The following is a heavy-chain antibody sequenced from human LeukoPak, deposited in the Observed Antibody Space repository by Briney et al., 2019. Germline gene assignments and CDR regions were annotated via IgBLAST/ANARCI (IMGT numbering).Heavy chain of an antibody. CDR3: ARYHYDSSGSIDY. V-gene: IGHV4-4*02. CDR2: IYHSGST. J-gene: IGHJ4*02. CDR1: GGSISSTNW. D-gene: IGHD3-22*01. Sequence: SETLSLTCAVSGGSISSTNWWNWVRQPPGKGLEWIGEIYHSGSTNYNSSLKSRVTISVDKSKNQVSLKLSSVTAADTAMYYCARYHYDSSGSIDYWGQGTLVTVSS.